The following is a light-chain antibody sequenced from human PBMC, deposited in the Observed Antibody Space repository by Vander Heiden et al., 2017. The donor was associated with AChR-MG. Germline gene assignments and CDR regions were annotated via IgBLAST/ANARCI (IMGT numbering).Light chain of an antibody. CDR1: QRVVSRF. Sequence: DIVLTPSSGTLPLSSGESATLPCCASQRVVSRFLDWHQQKPGQAPRLLIYGTSHRATGITDRFSGRGSGTEFTLTISRLEPEDFAVYYCQQYGASLFTFGRGTKVDIK. CDR2: GTS. J-gene: IGKJ3*01. V-gene: IGKV3-20*01. CDR3: QQYGASLFT.